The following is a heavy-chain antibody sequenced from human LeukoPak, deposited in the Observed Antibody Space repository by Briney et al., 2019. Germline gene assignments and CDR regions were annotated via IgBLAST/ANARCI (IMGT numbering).Heavy chain of an antibody. D-gene: IGHD2/OR15-2a*01. CDR3: AKALPLNNFLFDY. CDR1: GFTFSSYG. CDR2: ISGSGGST. V-gene: IGHV3-23*01. J-gene: IGHJ4*02. Sequence: GGTLRLSCAASGFTFSSYGMSWVRQAPGKGLEWVSAISGSGGSTYYADSVKGRFTISRDNSKNTLYLQMNSLRAEDTAVYYCAKALPLNNFLFDYWGQGTLVTVSS.